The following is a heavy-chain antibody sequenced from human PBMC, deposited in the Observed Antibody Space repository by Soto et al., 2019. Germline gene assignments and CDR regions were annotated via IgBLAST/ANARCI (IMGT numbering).Heavy chain of an antibody. D-gene: IGHD4-17*01. Sequence: SSETLSLTCSVSGASVSDKTFYWSWLRQSPGKGLEWIGYSYYSGTTNYNPSLKGRFTISVDTSKNQFSLRLNSVTAADTALYYCARTTAVPNTLRSRYYFDYWGQGMLVTVSS. CDR1: GASVSDKTFY. V-gene: IGHV4-61*01. CDR3: ARTTAVPNTLRSRYYFDY. CDR2: SYYSGTT. J-gene: IGHJ4*02.